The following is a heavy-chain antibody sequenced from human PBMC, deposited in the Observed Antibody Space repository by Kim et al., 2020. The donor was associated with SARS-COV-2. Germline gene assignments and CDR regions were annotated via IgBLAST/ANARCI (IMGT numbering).Heavy chain of an antibody. CDR1: GFTFSSYA. D-gene: IGHD3-10*01. V-gene: IGHV3-23*01. Sequence: GGSLRLSCAASGFTFSSYAMSWVRQAPGKGLEWVSAISGSGGSTYYADSVKGRFTISRDNSKNTLYLQMNSLRAEDTAVYYCANQLLKLLWFGESRTDIWGQGTMVTVSS. CDR3: ANQLLKLLWFGESRTDI. J-gene: IGHJ3*02. CDR2: ISGSGGST.